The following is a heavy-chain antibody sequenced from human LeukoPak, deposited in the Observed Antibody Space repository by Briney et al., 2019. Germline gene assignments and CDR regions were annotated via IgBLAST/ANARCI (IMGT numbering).Heavy chain of an antibody. J-gene: IGHJ5*02. Sequence: PSETLSLTCTVSGGSISSSSYYWGWIRQPPGKGLEWIGSVYYSGSTYYNPSLKSRVTISVDTSKNQFSLKLNSVTAADTAVYYCARKLCSSTSCYAVINWFDPWGQGTPVTVSS. CDR3: ARKLCSSTSCYAVINWFDP. CDR1: GGSISSSSYY. CDR2: VYYSGST. V-gene: IGHV4-39*01. D-gene: IGHD2-2*01.